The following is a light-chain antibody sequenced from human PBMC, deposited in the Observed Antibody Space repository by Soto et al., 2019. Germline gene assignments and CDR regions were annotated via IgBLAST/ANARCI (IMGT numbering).Light chain of an antibody. V-gene: IGKV1-5*03. CDR1: QTISSW. J-gene: IGKJ1*01. CDR3: QHYNGYSEA. Sequence: DIQMTQSPSTLSGSVGDRVTITCRASQTISSWLAWYQRKPGKAPKLLIYKASTLKSGVPSRFSGSGSGTEFTLTISSLQPDDFATYYCQHYNGYSEAFGQGTKVDIK. CDR2: KAS.